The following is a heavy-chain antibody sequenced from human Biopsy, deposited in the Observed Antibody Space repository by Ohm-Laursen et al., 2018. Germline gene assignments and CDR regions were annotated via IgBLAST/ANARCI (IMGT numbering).Heavy chain of an antibody. CDR2: ISHTGYT. V-gene: IGHV4-59*11. Sequence: SGTQSLTCTVSGGPFTGHYWTWIRQPPGKGLEWIGHISHTGYTSYKSSLKSRVTISLDTSRKHFSLRLTSLAAADTAVYYCARGSNEYGGLYFPHWGQGTLVTVSS. J-gene: IGHJ1*01. CDR3: ARGSNEYGGLYFPH. CDR1: GGPFTGHY. D-gene: IGHD4-23*01.